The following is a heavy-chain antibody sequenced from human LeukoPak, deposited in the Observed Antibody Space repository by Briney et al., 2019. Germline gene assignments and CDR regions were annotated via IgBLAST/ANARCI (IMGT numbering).Heavy chain of an antibody. V-gene: IGHV4-38-2*02. D-gene: IGHD1-7*01. CDR1: GYSISSGYY. Sequence: SETLSLTCTVSGYSISSGYYWGWIRQPPGKGLQWIASVFHSGNTYYNPSLKSRVTISIDTSTNQFSLKLSSVTAGDTAIYYCAREWNYYAFEIWGQGTMVTVSS. CDR2: VFHSGNT. CDR3: AREWNYYAFEI. J-gene: IGHJ3*02.